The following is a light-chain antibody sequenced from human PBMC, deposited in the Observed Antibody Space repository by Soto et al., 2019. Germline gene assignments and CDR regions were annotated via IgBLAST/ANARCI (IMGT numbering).Light chain of an antibody. V-gene: IGKV3-15*01. CDR3: QQYNNWPLT. Sequence: EVVRTQCPPSLSVSPGERATLSCRASQSVSSNLAWYQQKPGQAPRLIIYGASTRATGIPARFSGSGSGTEFTLTISSLQSEDFAVYYCQQYNNWPLTLGGGTKVDIK. CDR2: GAS. CDR1: QSVSSN. J-gene: IGKJ4*01.